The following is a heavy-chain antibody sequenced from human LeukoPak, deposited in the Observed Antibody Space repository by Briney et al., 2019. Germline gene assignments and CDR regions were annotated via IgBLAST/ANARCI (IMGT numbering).Heavy chain of an antibody. CDR2: IYYSGST. Sequence: PSETLSLTCTVSGGSISSYYWSWIRQPPGKGLEWIGYIYYSGSTNYNPSLKSRVTISVDTSKNQFSLKLSSVTAADTAVYYCARDLSFYGDYAEFDYWGQGTLVTVSS. CDR3: ARDLSFYGDYAEFDY. CDR1: GGSISSYY. J-gene: IGHJ4*02. V-gene: IGHV4-59*12. D-gene: IGHD4-17*01.